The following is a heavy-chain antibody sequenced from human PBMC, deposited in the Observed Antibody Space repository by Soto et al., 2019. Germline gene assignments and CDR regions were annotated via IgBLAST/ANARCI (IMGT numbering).Heavy chain of an antibody. CDR3: ARGGYLGYCSGGSCYEGYFQH. CDR2: IIPILGIA. CDR1: GGTFSSYT. J-gene: IGHJ1*01. D-gene: IGHD2-15*01. V-gene: IGHV1-69*02. Sequence: VQLVQSGAEVKKPGSSVKVSCKASGGTFSSYTISWVRQAPGQGLEWMGRIIPILGIANYAQKFQGRVTITADKSTSTAYMELSSLRSEDTAVYYCARGGYLGYCSGGSCYEGYFQHWGQGTLVTVSS.